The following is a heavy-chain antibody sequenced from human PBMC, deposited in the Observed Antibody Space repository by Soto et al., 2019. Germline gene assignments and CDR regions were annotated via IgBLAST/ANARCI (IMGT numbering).Heavy chain of an antibody. CDR3: ARCGVKRLGELSYPFDY. CDR2: INHSGST. V-gene: IGHV4-34*01. J-gene: IGHJ4*02. CDR1: GGSFSGYY. Sequence: QVQLQQWGAGLLKPSETLSLTCAVYGGSFSGYYWSWIRQPPGKGLEWIGEINHSGSTNYNPSLKSRVTISVDTSKNQFSLKLSSVTAADTAVYYCARCGVKRLGELSYPFDYWGQGTLVTVSS. D-gene: IGHD3-16*02.